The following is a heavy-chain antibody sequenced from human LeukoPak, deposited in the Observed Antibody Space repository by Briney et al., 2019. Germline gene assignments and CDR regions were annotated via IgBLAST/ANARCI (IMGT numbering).Heavy chain of an antibody. CDR3: ARQEWLIDY. V-gene: IGHV4-39*01. CDR1: GGSISSSSYY. D-gene: IGHD3-3*01. Sequence: SETLSLTCTVSGGSISSSSYYWGWIRQPPGKGLEGIGSIYYSGSTYYNPSLKSRVTISVDTSKNQFSLKLSSVTAADTAVYYCARQEWLIDYWGQGTLVTVSS. J-gene: IGHJ4*02. CDR2: IYYSGST.